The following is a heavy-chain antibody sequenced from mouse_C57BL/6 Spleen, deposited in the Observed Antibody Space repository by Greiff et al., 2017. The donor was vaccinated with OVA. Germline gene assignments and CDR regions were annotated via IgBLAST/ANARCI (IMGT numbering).Heavy chain of an antibody. V-gene: IGHV7-3*01. J-gene: IGHJ4*01. CDR2: IRNKANGYTT. CDR3: ARDDLNYAMDD. CDR1: GFTFTDYY. Sequence: EVQGVESGGGLVQPGGSLSLSCAASGFTFTDYYMSWVRQPPGKALEWLGFIRNKANGYTTEYSASVKSRFTISRDNAQRILYLQMNALRAEVSATYYCARDDLNYAMDDWGQGTSVTVSS.